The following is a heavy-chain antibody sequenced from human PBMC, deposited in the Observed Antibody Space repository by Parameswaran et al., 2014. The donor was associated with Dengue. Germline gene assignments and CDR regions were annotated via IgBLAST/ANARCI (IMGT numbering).Heavy chain of an antibody. CDR2: IRSKAYGGTT. Sequence: RWIRQPPGKGLEWVGFIRSKAYGGTTEYAASVKGRFTISRDDSKSIAYLQMNSLKTEDTAVYYCTLVWELPDDAFDIWGPRDNGHRLL. CDR3: TLVWELPDDAFDI. D-gene: IGHD1-26*01. V-gene: IGHV3-49*02. J-gene: IGHJ3*02.